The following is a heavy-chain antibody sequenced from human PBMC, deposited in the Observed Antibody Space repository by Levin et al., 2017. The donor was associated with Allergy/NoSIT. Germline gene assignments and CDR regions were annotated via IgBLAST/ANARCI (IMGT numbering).Heavy chain of an antibody. V-gene: IGHV4-61*02. CDR2: FYTSGST. D-gene: IGHD3-16*01. CDR3: ARENFDYVWGTTYFYYYIDV. CDR1: GGSISSRDYY. J-gene: IGHJ6*03. Sequence: SETLSLTCTVSGGSISSRDYYWSWIRQPAGKGLEWIGRFYTSGSTNYNPSLKSRVTISADRSKNQFSLKLSSVTAADTALYYCARENFDYVWGTTYFYYYIDVWGKGTTVTVSS.